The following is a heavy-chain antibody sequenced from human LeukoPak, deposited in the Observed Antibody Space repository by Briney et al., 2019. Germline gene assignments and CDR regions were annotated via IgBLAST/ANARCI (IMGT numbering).Heavy chain of an antibody. J-gene: IGHJ4*02. CDR3: ARVQPYYYGSGSYSDY. D-gene: IGHD3-10*01. Sequence: SETLSLTCTVSGYPISSVYYWGWIRQPPGKGLEWLGSIYHTGTTYYNPSLKSRVTISLDTSKNQFSLKLTSVTAADMAVYYCARVQPYYYGSGSYSDYWGQGTLVTVSS. V-gene: IGHV4-38-2*02. CDR1: GYPISSVYY. CDR2: IYHTGTT.